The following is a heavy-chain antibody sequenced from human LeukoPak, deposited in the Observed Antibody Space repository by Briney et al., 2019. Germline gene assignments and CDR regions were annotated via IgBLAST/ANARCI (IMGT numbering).Heavy chain of an antibody. CDR3: ARISDRLADAFDI. CDR1: GGSFSGYY. J-gene: IGHJ3*02. V-gene: IGHV4-34*01. CDR2: INHSGST. D-gene: IGHD3-22*01. Sequence: KASETLSLTCAVYGGSFSGYYWSWIRQPPGKGLEWIGEINHSGSTNYNPSLKSRVTISVDTSKNQFSLKLSSVTAADTAVYYCARISDRLADAFDIWGQGTMVTVSS.